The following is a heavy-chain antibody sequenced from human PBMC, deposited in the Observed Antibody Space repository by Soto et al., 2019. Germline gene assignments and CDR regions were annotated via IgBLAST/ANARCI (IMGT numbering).Heavy chain of an antibody. J-gene: IGHJ2*01. Sequence: EVRLVESGGGLIQPGGSLRLSCAASELTLSSNYMTWVRQAPGKGLEWVSLIYSDGRTYHADSVKGRFPISRDDFREPVSLKMHCLCAEDAALYSCPTGNGAGSDL. CDR3: PTGNGAGSDL. CDR1: ELTLSSNY. V-gene: IGHV3-53*01. D-gene: IGHD3-10*01. CDR2: IYSDGRT.